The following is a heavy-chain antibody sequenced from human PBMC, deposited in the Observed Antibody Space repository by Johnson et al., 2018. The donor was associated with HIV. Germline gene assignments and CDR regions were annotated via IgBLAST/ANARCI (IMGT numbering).Heavy chain of an antibody. CDR2: ISYDGSNK. V-gene: IGHV3-30-3*01. CDR3: ARDLYYYDSSGPLGGAFDI. D-gene: IGHD3-22*01. J-gene: IGHJ3*02. CDR1: GFTFSSYA. Sequence: QVQLVESGGGVVQPGRSLRLSCAASGFTFSSYAMHWVRQAPGKGLEWVAVISYDGSNKYYADSVKGRFTISRDNSKNTLYLQMNSLRAEDTAVYYCARDLYYYDSSGPLGGAFDIWGQGTMVTVSS.